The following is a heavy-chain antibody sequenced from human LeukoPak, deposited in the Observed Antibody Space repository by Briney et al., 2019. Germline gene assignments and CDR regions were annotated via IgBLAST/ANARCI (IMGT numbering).Heavy chain of an antibody. V-gene: IGHV4-59*01. CDR1: GGSMSSYY. Sequence: SETLSLTCTVSGGSMSSYYWSWIRQPPGKGLEWIAYIYYSGSTNYNHSLKSRVTISVDTSKNQFSLKLSSVTAADTAVYYCARLAYYDRSGNYGFDYWGQGTLVTVSS. CDR2: IYYSGST. J-gene: IGHJ4*02. CDR3: ARLAYYDRSGNYGFDY. D-gene: IGHD3-22*01.